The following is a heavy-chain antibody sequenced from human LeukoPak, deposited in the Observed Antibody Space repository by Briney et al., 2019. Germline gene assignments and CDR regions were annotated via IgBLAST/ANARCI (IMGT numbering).Heavy chain of an antibody. CDR1: GFTFSSYS. Sequence: PGGSLRLSCAASGFTFSSYSMNWVRQAPGKGLEWVSYISSSSSTIYYADSVKGRFTISRDNAKNSLYLQMNSLRAEDTAVYYCARDQLPMGYSYGYQEDHFDYWGQGTLVTVSS. CDR3: ARDQLPMGYSYGYQEDHFDY. CDR2: ISSSSSTI. V-gene: IGHV3-48*01. D-gene: IGHD5-18*01. J-gene: IGHJ4*02.